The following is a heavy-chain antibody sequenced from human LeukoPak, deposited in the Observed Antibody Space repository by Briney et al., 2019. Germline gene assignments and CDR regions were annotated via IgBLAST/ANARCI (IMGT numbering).Heavy chain of an antibody. V-gene: IGHV3-30*02. CDR2: IRYDGSNE. J-gene: IGHJ4*02. CDR1: GFTFSSYG. D-gene: IGHD3-22*01. CDR3: ARPRNYYDSSGPNGY. Sequence: GGSLRLSCAASGFTFSSYGMNWVRRAPGKGLEWVGFIRYDGSNEYYADSVKGRFTISRDNAKNSLYLQMNSLRAEDTAVYYCARPRNYYDSSGPNGYWGQGTLVTVSS.